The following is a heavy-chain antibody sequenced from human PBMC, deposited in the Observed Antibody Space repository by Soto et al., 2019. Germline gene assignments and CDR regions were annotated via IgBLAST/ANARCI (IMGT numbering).Heavy chain of an antibody. Sequence: PSETLSLTCAVYGGSFSGYYWSWIRQPPGKGLEWIGEINHSGSTNYNPSLKSRVTISVDTSKNQFSPKLSSVTAADTAVYYCARRLSIAVAGIDYWGQGTLVTVSS. V-gene: IGHV4-34*01. CDR3: ARRLSIAVAGIDY. J-gene: IGHJ4*02. CDR1: GGSFSGYY. CDR2: INHSGST. D-gene: IGHD6-19*01.